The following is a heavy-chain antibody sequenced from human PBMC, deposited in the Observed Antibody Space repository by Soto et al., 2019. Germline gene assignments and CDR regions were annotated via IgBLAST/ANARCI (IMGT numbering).Heavy chain of an antibody. J-gene: IGHJ6*02. V-gene: IGHV1-58*01. CDR3: AARSSNYYYYGMDV. CDR2: IVVGSGNT. Sequence: GASVKVSCKASGFTFTSSAVQWVRQARGQRLEWIGWIVVGSGNTNYAQKFQERVTITRDMSTSTAYMELSSLRSEDTAVYYCAARSSNYYYYGMDVWGQGTTVTVSS. CDR1: GFTFTSSA. D-gene: IGHD6-6*01.